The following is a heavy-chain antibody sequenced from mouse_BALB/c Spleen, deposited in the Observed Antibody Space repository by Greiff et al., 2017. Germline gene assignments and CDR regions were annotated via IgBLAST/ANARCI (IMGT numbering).Heavy chain of an antibody. D-gene: IGHD2-14*01. CDR2: ISDGGSYT. Sequence: EVKLEESGGGLVKPGGSLKLSCAASGFTFSDYYMYWVRQTPEKRLEWVATISDGGSYTYYPDSVKGRFTISRDNAKNNLYLQMSSLKSEDTAMYYCARDYYRYDPYYAMDYWGQGTSVTVSS. CDR1: GFTFSDYY. CDR3: ARDYYRYDPYYAMDY. J-gene: IGHJ4*01. V-gene: IGHV5-4*02.